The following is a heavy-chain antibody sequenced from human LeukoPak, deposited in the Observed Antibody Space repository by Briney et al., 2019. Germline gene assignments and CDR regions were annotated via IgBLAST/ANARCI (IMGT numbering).Heavy chain of an antibody. D-gene: IGHD2-2*01. CDR3: AKDLTGVVPAAFNWFDP. V-gene: IGHV3-48*04. CDR1: GFAFSSYS. CDR2: INTDDSTI. J-gene: IGHJ5*02. Sequence: GGSLRLSCAASGFAFSSYSMNWVRQAPGKGLEWISYINTDDSTIRYADSVKGRFTISRDNAKNTLYLQMNSLRAEDTAVYYCAKDLTGVVPAAFNWFDPWGQGTLVTVSS.